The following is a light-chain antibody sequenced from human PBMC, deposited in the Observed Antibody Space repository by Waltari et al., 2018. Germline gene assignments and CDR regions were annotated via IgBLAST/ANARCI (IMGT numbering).Light chain of an antibody. CDR2: RNN. V-gene: IGLV1-47*01. Sequence: QSVLTQPPSASGTPGQRVTISCSGSSSNIGSNYVYWYHQLPGTAPTLLIYRNNQRPSGVPDRVSGPKSGTSASLAIRGLRSEDEADYYCAAWDDSLSGPVFGGGTKLTIL. J-gene: IGLJ3*02. CDR3: AAWDDSLSGPV. CDR1: SSNIGSNY.